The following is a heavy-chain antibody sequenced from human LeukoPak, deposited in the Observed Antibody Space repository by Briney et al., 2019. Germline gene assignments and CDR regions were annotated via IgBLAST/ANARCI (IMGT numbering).Heavy chain of an antibody. V-gene: IGHV4-39*01. CDR1: GGSISSSSYY. CDR2: IYYSGST. D-gene: IGHD6-13*01. J-gene: IGHJ3*02. Sequence: PSETLSLTCTVSGGSISSSSYYWGWIRQPPGKGLEWIGSIYYSGSTYYNPSLKSRVTISVDTSKNQFSLKLSSATAADTAVYYCARQQYSSSWDDAFDIWGQGTMVTVSS. CDR3: ARQQYSSSWDDAFDI.